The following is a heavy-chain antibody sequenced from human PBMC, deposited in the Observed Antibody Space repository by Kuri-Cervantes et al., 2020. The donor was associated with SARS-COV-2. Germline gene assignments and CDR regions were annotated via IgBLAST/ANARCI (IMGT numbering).Heavy chain of an antibody. CDR1: GFTISSYT. Sequence: GGSLRLSCTASGFTISSYTLTWVRQAPGKGLEWVSSISSSSSYIYYADSVKGRCTISRDNAKNSLYLQMNSLRAEDTAVYYCARGGLGGQLVDGMDVWGQGTTVTVSS. J-gene: IGHJ6*02. CDR2: ISSSSSYI. D-gene: IGHD6-6*01. CDR3: ARGGLGGQLVDGMDV. V-gene: IGHV3-21*01.